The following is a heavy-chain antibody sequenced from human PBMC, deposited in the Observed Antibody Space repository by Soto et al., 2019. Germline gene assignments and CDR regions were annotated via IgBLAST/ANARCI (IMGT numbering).Heavy chain of an antibody. V-gene: IGHV1-69*02. D-gene: IGHD5-12*01. J-gene: IGHJ6*02. CDR3: ARQWLRYGMDV. Sequence: QVQLVQSGAEVKKPGSSVKVSCKASVGTFSSYTISWVRQAPGQGLEWMGRIIPILGIANYAQKFQGRVTIIADKSTSTAYMELSSLRSEDTAVYYCARQWLRYGMDVWGQGTTVTVSS. CDR2: IIPILGIA. CDR1: VGTFSSYT.